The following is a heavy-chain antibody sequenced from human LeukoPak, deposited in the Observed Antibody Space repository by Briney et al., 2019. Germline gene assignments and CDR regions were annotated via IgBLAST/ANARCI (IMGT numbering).Heavy chain of an antibody. CDR1: GGSFAGYY. CDR3: AAGYSSSFTWFDP. V-gene: IGHV4-34*01. D-gene: IGHD6-13*01. J-gene: IGHJ5*02. CDR2: INHSGST. Sequence: SETLSLTCAVYGGSFAGYYWSWIHQPPGKGLEWIGEINHSGSTNYNPSLKSRVTISVDTSKNQFSLKLSSVTAADPAVYYCAAGYSSSFTWFDPWGHGTTVSV.